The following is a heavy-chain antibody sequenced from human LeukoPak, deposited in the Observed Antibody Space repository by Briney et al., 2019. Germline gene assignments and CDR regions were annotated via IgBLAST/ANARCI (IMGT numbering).Heavy chain of an antibody. CDR2: ISYDGSNK. CDR1: GFTFSSYA. CDR3: AKKGVTIIGSNWFDS. V-gene: IGHV3-30-3*02. J-gene: IGHJ5*01. D-gene: IGHD2-21*02. Sequence: GRSLRLSCAASGFTFSSYAMHWVRQAPGKGLEWVAVISYDGSNKYYADSVKGRFTISRDNSKNTLYLQMNSLRAEDTAVYYCAKKGVTIIGSNWFDSWGQGTLVTVSS.